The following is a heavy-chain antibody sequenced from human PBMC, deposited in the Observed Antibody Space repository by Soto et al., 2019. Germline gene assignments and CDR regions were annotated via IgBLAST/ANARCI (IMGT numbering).Heavy chain of an antibody. CDR3: ARDYDKSGYDYFDP. CDR1: GYSFTGHY. D-gene: IGHD3-22*01. V-gene: IGHV1-2*02. J-gene: IGHJ5*02. Sequence: ASVKVSCKASGYSFTGHYMQWVRQAPGQGLEWMGWIDPKSGATKYAQKFQDRVTMTTDTSINTAYMYLSGLTSDDTAVYYCARDYDKSGYDYFDPWGQGTLVTVSS. CDR2: IDPKSGAT.